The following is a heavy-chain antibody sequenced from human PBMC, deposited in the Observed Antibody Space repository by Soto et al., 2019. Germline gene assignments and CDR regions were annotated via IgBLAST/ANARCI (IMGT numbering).Heavy chain of an antibody. V-gene: IGHV1-69*01. CDR3: ARLPSPTDTYNWKGGLAHY. Sequence: KVSCKASGGTFISYAISWVRQAPGQGLEWMGGIIPIFGTANYARKFQGRVTITADESTSTAYMELSSLRSEDTAVYYCARLPSPTDTYNWKGGLAHYCGQGTLLTFSS. CDR1: GGTFISYA. J-gene: IGHJ4*02. D-gene: IGHD1-20*01. CDR2: IIPIFGTA.